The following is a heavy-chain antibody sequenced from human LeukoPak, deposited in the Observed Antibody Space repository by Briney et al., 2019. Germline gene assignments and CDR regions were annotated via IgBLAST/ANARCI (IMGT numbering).Heavy chain of an antibody. CDR3: ARTTEAHSWRTRYYDYYMDV. D-gene: IGHD6-13*01. J-gene: IGHJ6*03. V-gene: IGHV4-59*11. CDR1: GGSISSHS. Sequence: SETLSLTCTVSGGSISSHSWNWIRQPPGKGLEWIAYIYDSGSTNYNPALKSRVTISVDTSKNQFSLKLSSVTAADTAVYYCARTTEAHSWRTRYYDYYMDVWGKGTTVTVSS. CDR2: IYDSGST.